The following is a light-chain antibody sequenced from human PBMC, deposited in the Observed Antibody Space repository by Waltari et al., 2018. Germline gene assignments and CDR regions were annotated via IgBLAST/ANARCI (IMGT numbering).Light chain of an antibody. V-gene: IGKV1-33*01. CDR3: QQYDNLPPL. CDR1: QDISNY. J-gene: IGKJ4*01. CDR2: DAS. Sequence: DIQMTQSPSSLSASVGDRVTITCQASQDISNYLNWYQQKPGKAPKLLTYDASNLETGVPSRFSGSGSGTDFTFTISSLQPEDIATYYCQQYDNLPPLFGGGTKVEIK.